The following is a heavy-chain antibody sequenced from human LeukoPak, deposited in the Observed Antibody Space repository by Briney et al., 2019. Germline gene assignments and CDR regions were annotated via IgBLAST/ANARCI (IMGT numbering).Heavy chain of an antibody. D-gene: IGHD4-17*01. Sequence: ASVKVSCKASGYTFTSYGISWVRQAPGQGLEWMGWISAYNGNTNYAQKLQGRVTMTTDKSTSTAYMELSSLRSEDMAVYYCASSYGDLPFDYWGQGTLVTVSS. CDR3: ASSYGDLPFDY. V-gene: IGHV1-18*03. J-gene: IGHJ4*02. CDR2: ISAYNGNT. CDR1: GYTFTSYG.